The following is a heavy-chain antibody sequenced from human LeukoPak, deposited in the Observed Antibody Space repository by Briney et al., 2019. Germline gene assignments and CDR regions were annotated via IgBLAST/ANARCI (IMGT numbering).Heavy chain of an antibody. Sequence: SETLSLTCSVSGASITTTNFWWTWIRQSPGRGLEWIGYIHDRGSDKYNPALESRATLSVDTSKNQFSLKLNSVTAADTAVYYCARYGLVEFRNAFQYWGQGILVSVSS. CDR2: IHDRGSD. CDR3: ARYGLVEFRNAFQY. J-gene: IGHJ1*01. D-gene: IGHD6-6*01. CDR1: GASITTTNFW. V-gene: IGHV4-61*01.